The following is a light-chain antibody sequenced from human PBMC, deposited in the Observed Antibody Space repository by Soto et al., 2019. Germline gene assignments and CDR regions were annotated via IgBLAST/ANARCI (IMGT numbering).Light chain of an antibody. Sequence: EIVMTQSPATLSVSPGERATLSCRASQGVRGNLAWYQQKPGQAPRLLIYGASTRATDIPARFSGSGSETEFTLTISSLQSEDFAIYYCQQYINWPLTFGGGTKVEIK. CDR1: QGVRGN. V-gene: IGKV3-15*01. J-gene: IGKJ4*01. CDR2: GAS. CDR3: QQYINWPLT.